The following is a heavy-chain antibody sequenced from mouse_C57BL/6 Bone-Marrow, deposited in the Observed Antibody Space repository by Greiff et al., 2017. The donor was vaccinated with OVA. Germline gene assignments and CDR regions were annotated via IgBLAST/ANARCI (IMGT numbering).Heavy chain of an antibody. V-gene: IGHV1-15*01. CDR1: GYTFTDYE. J-gene: IGHJ1*03. Sequence: QVQLQQSGAELVRPGASVTLSCKASGYTFTDYEMHWVKQTPVHGLEWIGAIDPETGGTAYNQKFKGKAILTADKSSSTTYMELRSLTSEDSAVYYCTRGDYYGSGYWYFDVWGTGTTVTVSS. CDR2: IDPETGGT. D-gene: IGHD1-1*01. CDR3: TRGDYYGSGYWYFDV.